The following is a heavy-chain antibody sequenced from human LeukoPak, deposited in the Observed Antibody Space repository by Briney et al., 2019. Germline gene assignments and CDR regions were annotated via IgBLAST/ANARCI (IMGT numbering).Heavy chain of an antibody. CDR1: GYTLTELS. CDR3: ATAVRPGVVVTHPYYYYGMDV. J-gene: IGHJ6*02. CDR2: FDPEDGET. D-gene: IGHD3-22*01. Sequence: ASVKVSCKVSGYTLTELSMHWVRQAPGKGLEWMGGFDPEDGETIYAQKFQGRVTMTEDTSTDTAYMELSSLRSEDTAVYYCATAVRPGVVVTHPYYYYGMDVWGQGTTVTVSS. V-gene: IGHV1-24*01.